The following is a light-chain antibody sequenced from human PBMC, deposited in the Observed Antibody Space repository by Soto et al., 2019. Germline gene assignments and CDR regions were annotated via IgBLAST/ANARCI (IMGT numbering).Light chain of an antibody. V-gene: IGKV3-15*01. Sequence: EIVMTQSPATLSVSPGERATLSCRASQSIRSNLAWYQQKPGKAPRLLIYGASTRATGIPARFSGSGSGTEFTLTLSSLQSEDFVIYYCQQYNNWPLYTFGQRTKLEIK. CDR3: QQYNNWPLYT. CDR1: QSIRSN. CDR2: GAS. J-gene: IGKJ2*01.